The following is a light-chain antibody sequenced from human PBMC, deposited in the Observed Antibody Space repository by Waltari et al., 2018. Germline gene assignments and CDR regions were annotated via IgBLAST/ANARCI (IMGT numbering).Light chain of an antibody. CDR2: DVS. CDR3: SSHSSSSTPIV. J-gene: IGLJ1*01. CDR1: SSDVGGYNY. V-gene: IGLV2-14*03. Sequence: QSALTQPASVSGSPGQSITIPCTGTSSDVGGYNYVSWYQQHPGKAPKLIIYDVSKRPSGVSNRFSGSKSGNTASLTISGLQSEDEADFYCSSHSSSSTPIVFGPGTKVTVL.